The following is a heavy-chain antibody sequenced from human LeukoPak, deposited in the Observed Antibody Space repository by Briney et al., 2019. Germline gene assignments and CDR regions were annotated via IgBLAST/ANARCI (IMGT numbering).Heavy chain of an antibody. Sequence: PSETLSLTCTVSGGSISSSSYYWGWIRQPPGKGLEWIGSIYYSGSTYYNPSLKSRVTISVDTSKNQFSLKLSSVTAADTAVYYCARTKHDYSNYYYMDVWGKGTTVTVSS. V-gene: IGHV4-39*01. CDR1: GGSISSSSYY. CDR2: IYYSGST. J-gene: IGHJ6*03. CDR3: ARTKHDYSNYYYMDV. D-gene: IGHD4-11*01.